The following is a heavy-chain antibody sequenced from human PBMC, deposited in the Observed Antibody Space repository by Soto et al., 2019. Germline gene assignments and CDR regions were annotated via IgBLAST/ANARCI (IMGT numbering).Heavy chain of an antibody. CDR1: GFTFSSYA. CDR2: ISGSGGST. D-gene: IGHD3-3*01. Sequence: GGSLRLSCAASGFTFSSYAMSWVRQAPGKGLEWVSAISGSGGSTYYADSVKGRFTISRDNSKNTLYLQMNSLRAEDTAVYYCAKANCDFWSGYEYNAFDIWGQGTMVTGSS. CDR3: AKANCDFWSGYEYNAFDI. V-gene: IGHV3-23*01. J-gene: IGHJ3*02.